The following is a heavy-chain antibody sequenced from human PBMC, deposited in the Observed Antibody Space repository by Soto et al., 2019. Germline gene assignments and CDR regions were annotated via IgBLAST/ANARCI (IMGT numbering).Heavy chain of an antibody. CDR2: ISYDGSNK. D-gene: IGHD5-18*01. V-gene: IGHV3-30-3*01. CDR1: GFTFSSYA. Sequence: GSLRLSCAASGFTFSSYAMHWVRQAPGKGLEWVAVISYDGSNKYYADSVKGRFTISRDNSKNTLYLQMKSQRAEDTAVYYCARDRRYSSGFSGMDVWGQRTKVTVSS. J-gene: IGHJ6*02. CDR3: ARDRRYSSGFSGMDV.